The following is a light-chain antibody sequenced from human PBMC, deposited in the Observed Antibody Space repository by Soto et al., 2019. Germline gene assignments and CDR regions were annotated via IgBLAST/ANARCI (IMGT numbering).Light chain of an antibody. J-gene: IGLJ1*01. CDR3: SSYTSGSTLYI. CDR2: ASS. Sequence: SALTQPASVSGSPGQSITISCTGTSSDVGSYNYVSWYQHHPGKAPRLMIYASSNRPSGVSHRFSGSRSGNKASLTISGLQAEDEADYYCSSYTSGSTLYIFGTGTKVTVL. CDR1: SSDVGSYNY. V-gene: IGLV2-14*01.